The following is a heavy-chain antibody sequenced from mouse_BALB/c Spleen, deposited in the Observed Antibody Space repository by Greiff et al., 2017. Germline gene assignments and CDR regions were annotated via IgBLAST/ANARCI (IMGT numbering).Heavy chain of an antibody. V-gene: IGHV3-2*02. CDR2: ISYSGST. J-gene: IGHJ3*01. CDR1: GYSITSDYA. Sequence: EVKLQESGPGLVKPSQSLSLTCTVTGYSITSDYAWNWIRQFPGNKLEWMGYISYSGSTSYNPSLKSRISITRDTSKNQFFLQLNSVTTEDPATYYCARRDDYPWFAYWGQGTLVTVSA. CDR3: ARRDDYPWFAY. D-gene: IGHD2-4*01.